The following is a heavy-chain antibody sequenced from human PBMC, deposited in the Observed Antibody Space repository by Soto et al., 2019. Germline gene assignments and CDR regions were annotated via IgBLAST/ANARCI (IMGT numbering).Heavy chain of an antibody. D-gene: IGHD4-17*01. CDR3: ARGYGDYVGVDDY. CDR1: GFTFSSYS. Sequence: GGSLRLSCAASGFTFSSYSMNWVRQAPGKGLEWVSSISSSSSYMYYADSVKGRFTISRDNAKNSLYLQMNSLRAEDTAVYYCARGYGDYVGVDDYWGQGTLVTVSS. CDR2: ISSSSSYM. J-gene: IGHJ4*02. V-gene: IGHV3-21*01.